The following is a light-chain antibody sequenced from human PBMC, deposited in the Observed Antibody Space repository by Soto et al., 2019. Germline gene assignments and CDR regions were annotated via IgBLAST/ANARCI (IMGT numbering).Light chain of an antibody. V-gene: IGLV1-51*01. CDR3: ATWDGSRPGEV. Sequence: QAVVTQSPSVSAAPGQKVTISCSGSSSNIGNNYVSWYQQLPGTAPKLLIYDNNKRPSGIPDRFSGSKSGTSGTLDITGLQTGDEADYYCATWDGSRPGEVFGGGTKLTVL. CDR1: SSNIGNNY. J-gene: IGLJ2*01. CDR2: DNN.